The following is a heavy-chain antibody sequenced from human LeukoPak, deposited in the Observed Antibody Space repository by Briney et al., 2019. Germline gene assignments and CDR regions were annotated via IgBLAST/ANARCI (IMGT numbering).Heavy chain of an antibody. CDR2: ISYDGSNK. J-gene: IGHJ4*02. CDR3: ARAPGLSSSYKFDY. V-gene: IGHV3-30*04. Sequence: SCKASGGTFSSYAMHWVRQAPGKGLEWVAVISYDGSNKYYADSVKGRFTISRDNSKNTLYLQMNSLRAEDTAVYYCARAPGLSSSYKFDYWGQGTLVTVSS. CDR1: GGTFSSYA. D-gene: IGHD6-13*01.